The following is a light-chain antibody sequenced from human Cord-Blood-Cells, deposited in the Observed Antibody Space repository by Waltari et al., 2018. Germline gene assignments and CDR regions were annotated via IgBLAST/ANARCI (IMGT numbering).Light chain of an antibody. CDR1: SSDVGGYNY. Sequence: QSALTPPASVSGSPGQSITISCTGTSSDVGGYNYVSWYQQHPGKAPKLMIYEVSNRPSGFSNRFSGSKSGNTASLTISGLQAEDEADYYCSSYTSSSWVFGGGTKLTVL. J-gene: IGLJ3*02. CDR3: SSYTSSSWV. V-gene: IGLV2-14*01. CDR2: EVS.